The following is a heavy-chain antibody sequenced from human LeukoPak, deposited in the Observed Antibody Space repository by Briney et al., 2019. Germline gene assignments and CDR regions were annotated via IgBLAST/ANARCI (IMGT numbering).Heavy chain of an antibody. Sequence: SEALSLTCIVSGGSLGSYYWSWIRQPLGKGLEWIGYIYYSGITNDNPSLKGPVPISVDTSKNQSSLKLSSVTAADTAVYYCARVKGRCSSTSCKNYYFDYWGQGTLVTVSA. CDR2: IYYSGIT. V-gene: IGHV4-59*01. J-gene: IGHJ4*02. CDR3: ARVKGRCSSTSCKNYYFDY. CDR1: GGSLGSYY. D-gene: IGHD2-2*01.